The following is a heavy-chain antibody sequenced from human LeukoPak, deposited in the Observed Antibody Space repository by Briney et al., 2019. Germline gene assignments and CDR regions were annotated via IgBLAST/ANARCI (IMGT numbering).Heavy chain of an antibody. J-gene: IGHJ4*02. CDR2: ISGSGGST. Sequence: PGGSLRLSCAASGFTFSTYAVNWVRQAPGKGLEWVSTISGSGGSTYYADSVKGRFTISRDNSKNTLYLQMNSLRAEDTAVYYCAKRGSKGYSNYVLDYWGQGTLVTVSS. CDR1: GFTFSTYA. D-gene: IGHD4-11*01. V-gene: IGHV3-23*01. CDR3: AKRGSKGYSNYVLDY.